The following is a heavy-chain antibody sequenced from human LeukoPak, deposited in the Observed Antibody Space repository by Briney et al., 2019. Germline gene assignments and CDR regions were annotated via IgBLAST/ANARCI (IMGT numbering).Heavy chain of an antibody. CDR1: GFTFSNYD. CDR3: ARRRSGNLDY. Sequence: PGGSLRLSCAASGFTFSNYDMNWVRQAPGKGLEWVSYISSSGSTIYYADSVKGRFTISRDNAKNSLYLQMNSLRAEDTAVYYCARRRSGNLDYWGQGTLVTVSS. CDR2: ISSSGSTI. V-gene: IGHV3-48*03. D-gene: IGHD3-10*01. J-gene: IGHJ4*02.